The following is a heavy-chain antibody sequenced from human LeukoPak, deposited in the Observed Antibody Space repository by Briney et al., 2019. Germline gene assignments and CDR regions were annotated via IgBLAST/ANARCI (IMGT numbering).Heavy chain of an antibody. J-gene: IGHJ5*02. V-gene: IGHV3-7*01. CDR1: GFTFSRYW. Sequence: GGSLRLSCAASGFTFSRYWMSWVRQAPGKGLEGVANIKQDGSEKYYVHSVKGRFTISRDNAKNSLYLQMNSLRAEDTAVYYCARDHIMGYDFWSGYYPWGQGTLVTVSS. D-gene: IGHD3-3*01. CDR3: ARDHIMGYDFWSGYYP. CDR2: IKQDGSEK.